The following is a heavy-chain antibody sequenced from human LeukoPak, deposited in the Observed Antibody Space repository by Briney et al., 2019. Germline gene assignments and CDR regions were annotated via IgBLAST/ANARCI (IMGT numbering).Heavy chain of an antibody. CDR2: IYYSGST. CDR1: GGSICSSSYY. D-gene: IGHD6-13*01. J-gene: IGHJ4*02. Sequence: SETLSLTCTVSGGSICSSSYYCGWIRQPPGKGLEWIGSIYYSGSTYYNPSLKSRVTISVDTSKNQFSLKLSSVTAADTAVYYCARGDSSSWSYNPSDYWGQGTLVTVSS. CDR3: ARGDSSSWSYNPSDY. V-gene: IGHV4-39*01.